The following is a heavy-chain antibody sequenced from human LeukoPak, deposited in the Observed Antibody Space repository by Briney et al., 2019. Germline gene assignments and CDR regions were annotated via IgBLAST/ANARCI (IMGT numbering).Heavy chain of an antibody. V-gene: IGHV4-61*05. Sequence: PSETLSLTCTDSGGSISSSSYYWGWIRQPPGKGLEWIGYIYYHGNTNYNPSLKSRVTISLDKSKNQFSLELSSVTAADTAVYYCARNRGWYITDVWGQGTTVTVSS. CDR2: IYYHGNT. CDR3: ARNRGWYITDV. D-gene: IGHD6-19*01. CDR1: GGSISSSSYY. J-gene: IGHJ6*02.